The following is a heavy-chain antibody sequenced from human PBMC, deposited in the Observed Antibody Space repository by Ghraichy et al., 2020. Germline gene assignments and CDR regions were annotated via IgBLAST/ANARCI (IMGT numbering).Heavy chain of an antibody. D-gene: IGHD1-26*01. Sequence: GGSLRLSCAASGFTFYTYGMHWVRQAPGKGLEWVAFISSGGSPKYNADSVKGRFTISRDNSKNMLYLHMNSLTAEDTAVYYCAKREGESRSDGGTFDIWGRQTMVIISS. CDR3: AKREGESRSDGGTFDI. CDR2: ISSGGSPK. V-gene: IGHV3-30*02. CDR1: GFTFYTYG. J-gene: IGHJ3*02.